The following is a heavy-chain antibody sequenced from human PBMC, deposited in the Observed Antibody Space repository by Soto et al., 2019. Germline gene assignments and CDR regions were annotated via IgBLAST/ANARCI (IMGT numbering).Heavy chain of an antibody. J-gene: IGHJ1*01. CDR1: GFTFSSYS. V-gene: IGHV3-48*01. CDR3: ARAVAEDCGGGRCSLGY. D-gene: IGHD2-15*01. Sequence: EVQLVESGGGLAQPGGSLRLSCAASGFTFSSYSMSWARQAPGKGLEWVSYISSSSTTIYYADSVKGRFTISRDNAKNELFLQMNNLRAEDTGIYYCARAVAEDCGGGRCSLGYWGQGTLVAVSS. CDR2: ISSSSTTI.